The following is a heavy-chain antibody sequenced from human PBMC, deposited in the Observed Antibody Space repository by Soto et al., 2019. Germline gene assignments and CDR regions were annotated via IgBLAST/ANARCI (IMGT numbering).Heavy chain of an antibody. D-gene: IGHD3-3*01. CDR2: IDTSGST. J-gene: IGHJ4*02. Sequence: QGQLQESGPGLVKPSEPLSLTCTVSGGSISNYYCNWIRQPAGKGLEWIGRIDTSGSTNYNPSLKSRVTMSVDTSKQEFSLKLSSVTAADTALYYCARGGQDFWSGPFDYWGRGALVTVSS. CDR3: ARGGQDFWSGPFDY. CDR1: GGSISNYY. V-gene: IGHV4-4*07.